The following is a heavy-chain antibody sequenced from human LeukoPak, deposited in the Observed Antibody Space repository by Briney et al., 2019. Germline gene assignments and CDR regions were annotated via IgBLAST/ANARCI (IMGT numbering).Heavy chain of an antibody. V-gene: IGHV4-39*07. Sequence: SETLSLSCTVSGGSFSSSSYYLGWIRQPPGMGLVWIVSIYYSGSTNYNPSLNSRVTISVDTSKNQFSLKLSSLTAADTAVYYCARAREAGDFWSDDLWFDPWGQGTLVTVSS. D-gene: IGHD3-3*01. CDR2: IYYSGST. CDR1: GGSFSSSSYY. J-gene: IGHJ5*02. CDR3: ARAREAGDFWSDDLWFDP.